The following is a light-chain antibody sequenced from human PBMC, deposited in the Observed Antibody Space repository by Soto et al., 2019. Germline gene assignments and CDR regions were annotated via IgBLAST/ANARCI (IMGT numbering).Light chain of an antibody. V-gene: IGLV2-23*01. CDR3: FSFTTTTTHV. J-gene: IGLJ1*01. CDR2: ETS. Sequence: QAALPQPASESGSPGQSVTISCTGTSSDFGSYKFVSWYQHHPGKVPKVIIYETSKRPSGVSDRFSGSKSGNTASLTISGLQAEEEADYYFFSFTTTTTHVFGLATNVTV. CDR1: SSDFGSYKF.